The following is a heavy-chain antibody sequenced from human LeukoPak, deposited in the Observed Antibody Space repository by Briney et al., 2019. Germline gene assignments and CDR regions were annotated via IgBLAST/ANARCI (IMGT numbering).Heavy chain of an antibody. CDR3: ARDQRYSSAWYDEGGYYFDY. Sequence: ASVKVSCKASGYTFTDYYMHWVRQAPGQGLEWMGWINPNSGGTKYVQKFQGRVTVTRDTSISTAYMELSRLRSDDTAVYYCARDQRYSSAWYDEGGYYFDYWAQGTPVTVSS. J-gene: IGHJ4*02. V-gene: IGHV1-2*02. D-gene: IGHD6-19*01. CDR2: INPNSGGT. CDR1: GYTFTDYY.